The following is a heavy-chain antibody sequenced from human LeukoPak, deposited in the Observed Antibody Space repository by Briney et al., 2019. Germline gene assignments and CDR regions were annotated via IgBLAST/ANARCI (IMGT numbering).Heavy chain of an antibody. CDR2: ISYDGSNK. Sequence: GGSLRLSCAASGFTFSNYAMHWVRQAPGKGLEWVAVISYDGSNKYYADSVKGRFTISRDNSKNTLYLQMSSLRAEDTAVYYCARAAGEQWLVTDGYYFDYWGQGTLVTVSS. D-gene: IGHD6-19*01. J-gene: IGHJ4*02. CDR1: GFTFSNYA. CDR3: ARAAGEQWLVTDGYYFDY. V-gene: IGHV3-30-3*01.